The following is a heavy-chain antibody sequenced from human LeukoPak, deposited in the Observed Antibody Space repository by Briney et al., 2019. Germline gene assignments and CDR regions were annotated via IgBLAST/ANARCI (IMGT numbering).Heavy chain of an antibody. CDR3: VRGFRGYSFDY. J-gene: IGHJ4*02. Sequence: GGSLRLSCAASGFTVSNNYMTWVRQAPGKGLEWVSLISTGGSPYYTDSVKGRFTISRDNSKNTLFLQMDSLRAEDTAVYYCVRGFRGYSFDYWGQGTLVTVSS. CDR1: GFTVSNNY. V-gene: IGHV3-53*01. CDR2: ISTGGSP.